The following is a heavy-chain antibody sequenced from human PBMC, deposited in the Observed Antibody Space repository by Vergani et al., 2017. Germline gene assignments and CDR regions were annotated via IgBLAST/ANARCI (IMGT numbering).Heavy chain of an antibody. V-gene: IGHV1-46*01. Sequence: QVQLVQSGAEVKKPGASVKVSCQASGYTFTSYYIHWVRQAPGQGLEWMGIINPSGGSTNYAQKFQGRVTMTRDTSTSTVFMELSSLRSEDTAVYYCTTRAGVPAAIGYAFDIWGQGTMVTVSS. CDR2: INPSGGST. J-gene: IGHJ3*02. D-gene: IGHD2-2*02. CDR1: GYTFTSYY. CDR3: TTRAGVPAAIGYAFDI.